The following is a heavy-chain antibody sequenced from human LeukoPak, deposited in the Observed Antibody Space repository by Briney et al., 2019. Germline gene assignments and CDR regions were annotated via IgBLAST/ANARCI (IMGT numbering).Heavy chain of an antibody. J-gene: IGHJ4*02. V-gene: IGHV3-30-3*01. CDR1: GFTFSSYA. D-gene: IGHD6-13*01. Sequence: GGSLRLSCAASGFTFSSYAMHWVRQAPGKGLEWVAVISYDGSNKYYADSVKGRFTISRDNSKNTLYLQMNSLRGEDTAVYDCARDSPDSNSWYLDYWGQGTLVTVSS. CDR3: ARDSPDSNSWYLDY. CDR2: ISYDGSNK.